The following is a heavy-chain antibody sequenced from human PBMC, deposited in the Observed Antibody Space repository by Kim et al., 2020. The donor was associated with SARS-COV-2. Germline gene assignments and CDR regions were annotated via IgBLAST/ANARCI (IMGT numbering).Heavy chain of an antibody. CDR3: ARAALPSGTTKDL. CDR1: GFTFRSYW. D-gene: IGHD1-1*01. Sequence: GGSLRLSCAASGFTFRSYWIHWVRQPPGKGLVWVSRLNSDGSIRSYADSVKGRFTISRDNAMNMVYLQMNSLRAEDTGVYYCARAALPSGTTKDLWGQGTLVTVSS. J-gene: IGHJ4*02. CDR2: LNSDGSIR. V-gene: IGHV3-74*01.